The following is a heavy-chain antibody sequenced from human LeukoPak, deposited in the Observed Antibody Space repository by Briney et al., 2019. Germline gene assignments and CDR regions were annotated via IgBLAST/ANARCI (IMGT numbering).Heavy chain of an antibody. CDR1: GFTFTDYY. CDR3: AKVERGGHGAGGFDY. V-gene: IGHV3-11*01. CDR2: INPSSDVI. D-gene: IGHD5-12*01. J-gene: IGHJ4*02. Sequence: GGSLRLSCAASGFTFTDYYMSWIRQAPGKGLEWLGYINPSSDVIYYADSVKGRFTISRDNANNSLFLQMNSLRAEDTAVYYCAKVERGGHGAGGFDYWGQGPLVPVSS.